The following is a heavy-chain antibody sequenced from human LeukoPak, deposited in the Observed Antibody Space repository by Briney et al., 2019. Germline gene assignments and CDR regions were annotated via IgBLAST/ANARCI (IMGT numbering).Heavy chain of an antibody. CDR3: ARVEEGYGSGRRENYYYYYMDV. CDR1: GGSVNSNNYY. J-gene: IGHJ6*03. V-gene: IGHV4-39*07. D-gene: IGHD3-10*01. Sequence: SETLSLTCTVSGGSVNSNNYYWAWVRQPPGKGLEWIGAVYFTGSTQYNPSLKSRVTISVDKSKNQFSLKLSSVTAADTAVYYCARVEEGYGSGRRENYYYYYMDVWGKGTTVTISS. CDR2: VYFTGST.